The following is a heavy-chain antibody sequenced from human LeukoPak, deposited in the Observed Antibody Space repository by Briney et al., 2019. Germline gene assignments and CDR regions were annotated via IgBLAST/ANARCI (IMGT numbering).Heavy chain of an antibody. CDR3: ARGRYSGTTYYFDY. J-gene: IGHJ4*02. CDR1: GFTFSTSW. V-gene: IGHV3-7*03. D-gene: IGHD5-12*01. Sequence: GSLRLSCAASGFTFSTSWMSWVRQVPGKGLEWVANIKKDGSETYYVDSVKGRFTISRDNAKISLYLQMNSLRAEDTAMYYCARGRYSGTTYYFDYWGLGTLVTVPS. CDR2: IKKDGSET.